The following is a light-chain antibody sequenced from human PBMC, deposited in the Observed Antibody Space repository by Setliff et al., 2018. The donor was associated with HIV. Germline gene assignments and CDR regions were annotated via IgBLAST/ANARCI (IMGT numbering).Light chain of an antibody. CDR3: CSYAGSTTWV. J-gene: IGLJ3*02. CDR1: SSDVGSYNL. CDR2: EVS. Sequence: QSALTQPASVSGSPGQSITISCTGTSSDVGSYNLVSWYLQHPAKAPKLMIYEVSKRPSGVSNRFSGSKSGNTASLAISGLQAEDEADYYCCSYAGSTTWVFGGGTQLTVL. V-gene: IGLV2-23*02.